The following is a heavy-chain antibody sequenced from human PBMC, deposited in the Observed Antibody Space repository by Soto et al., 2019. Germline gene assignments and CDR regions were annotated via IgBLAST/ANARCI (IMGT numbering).Heavy chain of an antibody. Sequence: EVQLVESGGGLVQPGRSLRLSCVASGFTADDYALHWVRQAPGKGLEWVSGISSNSDTIHYADSVKGRFTISRDNGKNSLFLQMNSLRPEDTAVYYCAQDMKWGGMTTIHYFDSWGQGTLVTVSS. V-gene: IGHV3-9*02. J-gene: IGHJ4*02. D-gene: IGHD4-17*01. CDR2: ISSNSDTI. CDR1: GFTADDYA. CDR3: AQDMKWGGMTTIHYFDS.